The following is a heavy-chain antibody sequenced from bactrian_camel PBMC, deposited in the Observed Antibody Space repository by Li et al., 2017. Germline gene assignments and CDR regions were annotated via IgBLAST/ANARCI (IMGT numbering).Heavy chain of an antibody. V-gene: IGHV3S53*01. Sequence: QLVESGGGSAKAGGSLRLSCAGFGYTYSRNCMGWFRQAPEKKREGVATIDSGGRTQYADSVKGRFTVSKDNVKNTLYLQMNSLKPEDTATYYCAAASRGGFCLPGLVPVYDYRGQGTQVTV. D-gene: IGHD1*01. CDR1: GYTYSRNC. CDR3: AAASRGGFCLPGLVPVYDY. J-gene: IGHJ4*01. CDR2: IDSGGRT.